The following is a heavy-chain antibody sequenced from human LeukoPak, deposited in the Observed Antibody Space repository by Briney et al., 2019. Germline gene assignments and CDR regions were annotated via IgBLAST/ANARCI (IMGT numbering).Heavy chain of an antibody. Sequence: PGGSLRLSCAASGFTFSNAWMNWVRQTPGKGLEWVGRIVSKTDGGTTDYAAPVKGRFTISRVDSKNTLYLQMNSLKTEDTAVYYCTRVRGVIVEGFDYWGQGTLVTVSS. CDR2: IVSKTDGGTT. CDR3: TRVRGVIVEGFDY. D-gene: IGHD3-10*01. V-gene: IGHV3-15*04. J-gene: IGHJ4*02. CDR1: GFTFSNAW.